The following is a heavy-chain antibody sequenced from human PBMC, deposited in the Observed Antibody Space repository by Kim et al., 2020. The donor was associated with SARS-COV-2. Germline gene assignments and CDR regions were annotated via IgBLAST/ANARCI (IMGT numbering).Heavy chain of an antibody. CDR1: GFTFRSYS. CDR3: ARNRVERYYAHDTFDV. D-gene: IGHD3-10*01. J-gene: IGHJ3*01. Sequence: GGSLRLSCAASGFTFRSYSMNWVRQDPEKGLEWVSSINPRSDYIYYADSVRGRFTVSRDNVDSSLTLVMNSLRVEDTAVYFCARNRVERYYAHDTFDVWGPGTMVTVSS. CDR2: INPRSDYI. V-gene: IGHV3-21*06.